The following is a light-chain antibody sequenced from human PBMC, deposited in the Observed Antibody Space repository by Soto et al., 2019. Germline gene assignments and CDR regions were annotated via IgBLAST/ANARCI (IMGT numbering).Light chain of an antibody. CDR3: LQDYNYPYT. Sequence: AIQMTQSPSSLSASVEDRVTITCRASQGIRNDLDWYQQKPGKAPKLLIYATSNLQSGVPSRFSGSGSGTDFTLTISSLQPEDFATYYCLQDYNYPYTFGHGTKVDIK. CDR1: QGIRND. CDR2: ATS. J-gene: IGKJ2*01. V-gene: IGKV1-6*01.